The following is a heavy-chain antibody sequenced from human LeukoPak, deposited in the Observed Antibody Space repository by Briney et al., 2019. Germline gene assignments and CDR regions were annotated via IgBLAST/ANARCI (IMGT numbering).Heavy chain of an antibody. Sequence: GESLRLSCAASGFTFTSHSLNWVRQAPGKGLVWVARINGDASNTTYADSVKGRFTISRDNAKNTLYLQMNSLRAEDTAVYYCARGRGQVVAGTGYFDYWGQGTLVTVSS. CDR3: ARGRGQVVAGTGYFDY. D-gene: IGHD6-19*01. CDR1: GFTFTSHS. CDR2: INGDASNT. J-gene: IGHJ4*02. V-gene: IGHV3-74*03.